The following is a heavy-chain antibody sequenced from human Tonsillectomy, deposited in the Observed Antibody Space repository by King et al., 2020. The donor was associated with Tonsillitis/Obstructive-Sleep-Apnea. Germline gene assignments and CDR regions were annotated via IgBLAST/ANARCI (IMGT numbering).Heavy chain of an antibody. D-gene: IGHD3-10*01. V-gene: IGHV1-18*01. J-gene: IGHJ4*02. CDR3: ARDGSFYGSGSYSDY. CDR1: DYTFSSYG. Sequence: LVQSGAEVKKPGASVKVSCKASDYTFSSYGITWVRQAPGQGLEWMGWISAYNGNTNYAQKLKGRVTMTTDTSTSTAYMELRSLRSDDTAVYYCARDGSFYGSGSYSDYWGQGTLVTVSS. CDR2: ISAYNGNT.